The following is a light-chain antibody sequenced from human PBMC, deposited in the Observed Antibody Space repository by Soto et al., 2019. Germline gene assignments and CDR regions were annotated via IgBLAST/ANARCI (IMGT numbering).Light chain of an antibody. J-gene: IGLJ1*01. CDR3: TSFAGSIIP. CDR2: EVS. CDR1: SSDVGGYNY. Sequence: QSALTQPPSASGSPGQSVTISCTGTSSDVGGYNYVSWYQQHPGKAPKLIIYEVSKRPSGVPDRFSGSKSGNTAFLTVSGLQAEDEADYYWTSFAGSIIPFGTGTKLTVL. V-gene: IGLV2-8*01.